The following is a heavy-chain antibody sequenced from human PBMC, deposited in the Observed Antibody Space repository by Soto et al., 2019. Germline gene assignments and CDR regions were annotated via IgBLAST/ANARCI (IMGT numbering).Heavy chain of an antibody. CDR1: GGSFSGYY. Sequence: QVQLQQWGAGLLKPSETLSLTCAVYGGSFSGYYWSWIRQPPGKGLEWIGEINHSGSTKYNPSLKSRVTISVDTSKNQFSLKLSSVTAADTAVYYCANRGYCSGGSCYVIDYWGQGTLVTVSS. CDR2: INHSGST. D-gene: IGHD2-15*01. V-gene: IGHV4-34*01. CDR3: ANRGYCSGGSCYVIDY. J-gene: IGHJ4*02.